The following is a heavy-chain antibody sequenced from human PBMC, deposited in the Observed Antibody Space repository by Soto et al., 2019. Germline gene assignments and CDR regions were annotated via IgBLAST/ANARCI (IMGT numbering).Heavy chain of an antibody. D-gene: IGHD6-13*01. CDR3: ARDRIAPKVYYYGMDV. V-gene: IGHV1-69*13. CDR2: IIPIFGTA. J-gene: IGHJ6*02. CDR1: GGTFSSYA. Sequence: SVKVSCKASGGTFSSYAISWVRQAPGQGLEWMGGIIPIFGTANYAQKFQGRVTITADESTSTAYMELSSLRSEDTAVYYCARDRIAPKVYYYGMDVWGQGTTVTVSS.